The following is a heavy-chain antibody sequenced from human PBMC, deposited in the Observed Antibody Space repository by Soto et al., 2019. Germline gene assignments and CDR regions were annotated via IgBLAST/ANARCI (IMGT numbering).Heavy chain of an antibody. D-gene: IGHD6-13*01. V-gene: IGHV5-51*01. Sequence: PGESLKISCKGSGYSFTSYWIGWVRQMPGKGLEWMGIIYPGDSDTRYSPSFQGQVTISADKSISTAYLQWSSLKASDTAMYCCARHGLAAGPTNWFDPWGQGTLVTVSS. CDR3: ARHGLAAGPTNWFDP. J-gene: IGHJ5*02. CDR2: IYPGDSDT. CDR1: GYSFTSYW.